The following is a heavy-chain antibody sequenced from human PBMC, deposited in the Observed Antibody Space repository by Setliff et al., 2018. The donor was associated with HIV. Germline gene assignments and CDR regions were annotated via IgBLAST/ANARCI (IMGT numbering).Heavy chain of an antibody. D-gene: IGHD1-26*01. CDR2: IYPGDFVT. V-gene: IGHV5-51*01. CDR1: GYSFTNYW. CDR3: TRRRRAPGTESLEAY. Sequence: PGESLKISCQASGYSFTNYWIGWVRQMPGKGLEWIGVIYPGDFVTRYGPSFQGQVFISADRSITTAYLQWDSLKASDTAMHYCTRRRRAPGTESLEAYWGQGTLVTV. J-gene: IGHJ4*02.